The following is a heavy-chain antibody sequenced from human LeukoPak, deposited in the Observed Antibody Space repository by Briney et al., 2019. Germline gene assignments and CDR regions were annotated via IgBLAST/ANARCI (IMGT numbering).Heavy chain of an antibody. J-gene: IGHJ4*02. CDR3: ARRGYCSGGSCYNFYFDY. Sequence: PGGSLRLSCAASGFTFSSYWMSWVRQAPGKGLEWLANIKQDGSEKYYVDSVKGRFTISRDNAKNSLYLQMNSLRAEDTAVYYCARRGYCSGGSCYNFYFDYWGQGTLVTVSS. D-gene: IGHD2-15*01. CDR2: IKQDGSEK. V-gene: IGHV3-7*01. CDR1: GFTFSSYW.